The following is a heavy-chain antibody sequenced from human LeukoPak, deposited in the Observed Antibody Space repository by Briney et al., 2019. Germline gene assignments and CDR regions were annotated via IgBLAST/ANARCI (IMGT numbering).Heavy chain of an antibody. D-gene: IGHD6-25*01. CDR3: VVSIPAAAIPAFDS. CDR2: INPKNGGT. J-gene: IGHJ4*02. CDR1: GYNFAHN. Sequence: ASVKVSCKASGYNFAHNIHWVRQAPGQGHEFMGWINPKNGGTKYAQNFQGRVTMTRDTSISTVYMELSSLGSDDTAVYYCVVSIPAAAIPAFDSWGQGTLATVSS. V-gene: IGHV1-2*02.